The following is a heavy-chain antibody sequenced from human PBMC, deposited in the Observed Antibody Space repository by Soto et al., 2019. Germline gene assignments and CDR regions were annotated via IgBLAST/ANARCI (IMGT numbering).Heavy chain of an antibody. CDR3: AKEWSDGRTREKCGLVDY. CDR2: IRASGTST. CDR1: GFTFSSYA. D-gene: IGHD2-8*01. Sequence: EVQLLESGGGLVQPGGSLRLSCAASGFTFSSYAMAWVRQAPGKGLEWVSTIRASGTSTYYADSVEGRFSISRDNFKNTLYLQMNRLRAEDTAVYYCAKEWSDGRTREKCGLVDYWGQGALVTVSS. V-gene: IGHV3-23*01. J-gene: IGHJ4*02.